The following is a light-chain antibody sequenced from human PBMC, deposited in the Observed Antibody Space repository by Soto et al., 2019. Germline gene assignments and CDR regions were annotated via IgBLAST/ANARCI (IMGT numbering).Light chain of an antibody. CDR3: QQYGISPLT. CDR1: QSVSSSH. Sequence: EIVLTQSPASLSLSPGERATVSCRASQSVSSSHLAWYQQKPGQAPRLLIYGVSSRATGIPDRFSGSGSGTDFTLTISRLEPEDFAVYYCQQYGISPLTFGQGTKVDI. CDR2: GVS. V-gene: IGKV3-20*01. J-gene: IGKJ1*01.